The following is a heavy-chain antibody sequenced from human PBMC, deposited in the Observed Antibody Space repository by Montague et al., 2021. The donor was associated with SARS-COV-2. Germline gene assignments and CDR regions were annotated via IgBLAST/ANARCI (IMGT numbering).Heavy chain of an antibody. CDR1: GFSLSTSGVG. J-gene: IGHJ4*02. D-gene: IGHD3-10*01. Sequence: PALVKPTQTLTLTCTFSGFSLSTSGVGVGWIRQPPGKALEWLALIYWDDDKCYSPPLKSRLTITKDTSKNQVVLTMTNMDPVDTATYYCAHRRPGSGSYYFDYWGQGTLVTVSS. CDR2: IYWDDDK. CDR3: AHRRPGSGSYYFDY. V-gene: IGHV2-5*02.